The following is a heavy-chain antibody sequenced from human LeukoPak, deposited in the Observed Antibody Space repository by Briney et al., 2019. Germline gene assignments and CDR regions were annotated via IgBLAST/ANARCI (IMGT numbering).Heavy chain of an antibody. V-gene: IGHV4-4*09. J-gene: IGHJ4*02. Sequence: PSETLSLTCTVSGGSISTYYWSWIRRPPGKGLEWIAYIHASGPANYNPSLKSRITISVDTSKNQFSLKLSSVTAADTAVCYCARHDAGIAARPFDNWGQGTLVTVSS. D-gene: IGHD6-6*01. CDR1: GGSISTYY. CDR2: IHASGPA. CDR3: ARHDAGIAARPFDN.